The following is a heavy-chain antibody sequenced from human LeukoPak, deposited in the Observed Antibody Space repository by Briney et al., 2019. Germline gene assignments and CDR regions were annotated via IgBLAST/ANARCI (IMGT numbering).Heavy chain of an antibody. CDR2: INPNSGGT. CDR1: GYSFTAYY. CDR3: ANQNVISALLFDN. J-gene: IGHJ4*02. V-gene: IGHV1-2*02. Sequence: ASVKVSCKASGYSFTAYYIYWVRQAPGQGLEWMGWINPNSGGTNYAQNFQGGVTMTRDTSISTAYMELSGLRSDDTAVYYCANQNVISALLFDNWGQGTLVTVSS. D-gene: IGHD2/OR15-2a*01.